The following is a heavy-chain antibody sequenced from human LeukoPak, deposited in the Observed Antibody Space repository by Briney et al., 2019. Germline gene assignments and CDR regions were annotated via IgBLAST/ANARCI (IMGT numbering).Heavy chain of an antibody. CDR1: GFTFSSYG. V-gene: IGHV3-33*01. CDR3: ARDGLGIVVVAATPDNWFDP. Sequence: GGSLRLSCAASGFTFSSYGMHWVRQAPGKGLEWVAVIWYDGSNKYYADSVKGRFTISRDNSKNTLYLQMNSLRAEDTAVYYCARDGLGIVVVAATPDNWFDPWGQGTLVTVSS. D-gene: IGHD2-15*01. J-gene: IGHJ5*02. CDR2: IWYDGSNK.